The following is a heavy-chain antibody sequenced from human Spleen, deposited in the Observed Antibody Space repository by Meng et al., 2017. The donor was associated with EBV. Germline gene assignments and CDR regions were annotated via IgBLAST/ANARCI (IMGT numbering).Heavy chain of an antibody. Sequence: QVQLHQWGAGLVKPPETLSLTCGVSGGSFSDFFWTWIRQSPGKGLEWIGEIHYLGNPTYNPSLESRATISVDTSKKHFSLSLNSVTAADTGVYYCARMVSGSSLIAGLDPWGQGTLVTVSS. J-gene: IGHJ5*02. CDR3: ARMVSGSSLIAGLDP. CDR1: GGSFSDFF. D-gene: IGHD5-18*01. V-gene: IGHV4-34*01. CDR2: IHYLGNP.